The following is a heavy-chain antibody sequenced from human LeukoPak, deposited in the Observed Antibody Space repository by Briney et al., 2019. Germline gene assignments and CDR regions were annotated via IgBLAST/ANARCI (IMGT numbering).Heavy chain of an antibody. CDR3: ARVSGSAAVAGTGWFDP. J-gene: IGHJ5*02. V-gene: IGHV1-18*01. CDR2: MSAYNGNT. Sequence: ASVKVSCKASGYTFISYGINWVRQAPGQWLEWMGWMSAYNGNTNYAQKVQGRVTMTTDTSTRTAYMELRSLRSDDTAVYYCARVSGSAAVAGTGWFDPWGQGTLVTVSS. CDR1: GYTFISYG. D-gene: IGHD6-19*01.